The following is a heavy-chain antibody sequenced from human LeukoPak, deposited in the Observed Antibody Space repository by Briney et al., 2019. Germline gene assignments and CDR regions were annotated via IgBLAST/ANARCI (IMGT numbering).Heavy chain of an antibody. D-gene: IGHD6-13*01. V-gene: IGHV3-30*04. CDR1: GFTFSSYA. CDR2: ISYDGSNK. Sequence: DPGGSLRLSCATSGFTFSSYAIHWVRQAPGKGLEWVAVISYDGSNKYYADSVKGRFTISRDNSKNTLYLQMNSLRAEDTAVYYCARDSAAAGTRGAIRFDYWGQGTLVTVSS. J-gene: IGHJ4*02. CDR3: ARDSAAAGTRGAIRFDY.